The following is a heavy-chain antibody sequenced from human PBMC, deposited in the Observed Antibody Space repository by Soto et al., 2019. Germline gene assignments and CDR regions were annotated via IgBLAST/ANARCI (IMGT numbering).Heavy chain of an antibody. CDR3: AKDQSPRRWEVFGIFDY. CDR2: ISYDGSNK. CDR1: GFTFSSNG. J-gene: IGHJ4*02. V-gene: IGHV3-30*18. Sequence: QVQLVESGGGVVQPGRSPRLSCAASGFTFSSNGMHWARQAPGKGLEWVAVISYDGSNKYYADSVKGRFTISRDNSKNTLYLQMNSLRAEDTAVYYCAKDQSPRRWEVFGIFDYWGQGTLVTVSS. D-gene: IGHD3-10*01.